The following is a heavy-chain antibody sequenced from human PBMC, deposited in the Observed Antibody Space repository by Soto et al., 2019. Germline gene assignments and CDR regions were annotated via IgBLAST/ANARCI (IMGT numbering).Heavy chain of an antibody. CDR2: IYHSGST. D-gene: IGHD3-3*01. Sequence: PSETLFLTCAVSGGSISSSNWWSWVRQPPGKGLEWIGEIYHSGSTNYNPSLKSRVTISVDKSKNQFSLKLSSVTAADTAVYYCARSVYDFWSGYAVLDYYYYGMDVWGQGTTVTVSS. V-gene: IGHV4-4*02. CDR3: ARSVYDFWSGYAVLDYYYYGMDV. J-gene: IGHJ6*02. CDR1: GGSISSSNW.